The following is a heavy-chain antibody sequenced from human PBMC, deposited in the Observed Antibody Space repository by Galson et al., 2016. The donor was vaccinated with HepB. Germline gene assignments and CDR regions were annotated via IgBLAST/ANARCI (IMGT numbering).Heavy chain of an antibody. CDR3: ARSVGWYFDV. Sequence: SLRLSCAASGFTFSSHAVSWVRQAPGKGLEWVSGISGGGGRTYYADSVKGRFTISRDNAKNSLYLEMNSLRVEDTAVFYCARSVGWYFDVWGRGTLVTVSS. CDR2: ISGGGGRT. CDR1: GFTFSSHA. J-gene: IGHJ2*01. V-gene: IGHV3-23*01.